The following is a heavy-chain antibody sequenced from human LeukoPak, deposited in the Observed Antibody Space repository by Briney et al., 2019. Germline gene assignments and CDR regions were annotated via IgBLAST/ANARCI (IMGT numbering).Heavy chain of an antibody. Sequence: SETLSLTCTVSGGSVISGSYYWSWIRQPPGKELEWIGYVSHSGNTNYNPSLKSRVTISVDTSKNQFSLKLSSVTAADTAVYYCASPQPYCYGSDSLFDYWGQGTLVTVSS. J-gene: IGHJ4*02. CDR1: GGSVISGSYY. CDR2: VSHSGNT. D-gene: IGHD3-10*01. V-gene: IGHV4-61*01. CDR3: ASPQPYCYGSDSLFDY.